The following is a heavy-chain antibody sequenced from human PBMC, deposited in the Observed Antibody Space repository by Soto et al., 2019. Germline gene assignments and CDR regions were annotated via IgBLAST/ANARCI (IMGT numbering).Heavy chain of an antibody. CDR3: ARGGRVTARNYYYYGMDV. Sequence: PGGSLRLSCAASGFTFSGYDMHWVRQATGKGLEWVSAIGTAGDPYYPGSVKGRFTISRENAKNSLYLQMNSLRAGDTAVYYCARGGRVTARNYYYYGMDVWGQGTTVTVSS. CDR1: GFTFSGYD. D-gene: IGHD2-21*02. V-gene: IGHV3-13*05. J-gene: IGHJ6*02. CDR2: IGTAGDP.